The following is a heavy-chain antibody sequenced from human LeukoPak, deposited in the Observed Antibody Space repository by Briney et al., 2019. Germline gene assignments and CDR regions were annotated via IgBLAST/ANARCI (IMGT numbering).Heavy chain of an antibody. V-gene: IGHV4-59*08. CDR2: IYYSGST. Sequence: PSETLSLACTVSGGSISSHYWSWIRQPPGKGLEWIGYIYYSGSTNYNPSLKSRVTISVDTSKNQFSLKLSSVTAADTAVYHCARVVVAATLGWRAFDIWGQGTMVTVSS. CDR1: GGSISSHY. D-gene: IGHD2-15*01. J-gene: IGHJ3*02. CDR3: ARVVVAATLGWRAFDI.